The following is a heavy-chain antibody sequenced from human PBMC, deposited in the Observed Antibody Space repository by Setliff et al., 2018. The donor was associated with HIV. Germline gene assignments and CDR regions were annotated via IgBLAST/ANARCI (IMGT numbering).Heavy chain of an antibody. D-gene: IGHD3-16*01. Sequence: SETLSLTCSASSGSVSGYYWGWIRQPPGKKLEWIGYIHSSGSTIYSASLKSRVSISVDTSKNQVSLRLSSVTAADTAVYHCSRGSYYMDVWGKGTTVTV. V-gene: IGHV4-59*08. CDR2: IHSSGST. CDR1: SGSVSGYY. CDR3: SRGSYYMDV. J-gene: IGHJ6*03.